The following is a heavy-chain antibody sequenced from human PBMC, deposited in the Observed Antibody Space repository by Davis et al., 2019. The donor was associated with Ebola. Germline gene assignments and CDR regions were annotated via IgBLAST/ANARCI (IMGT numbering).Heavy chain of an antibody. J-gene: IGHJ4*02. Sequence: GESLKISCAASGFTFSTYSMNWVRQAPGRGLEWVSYISSSSTTIYYADSVKGRFTISRDNAKSTLYLQMNSLRDDDTAVYYCVVRDERALGYWGQGTLVTVSS. CDR3: VVRDERALGY. CDR2: ISSSSTTI. D-gene: IGHD2-8*01. CDR1: GFTFSTYS. V-gene: IGHV3-48*02.